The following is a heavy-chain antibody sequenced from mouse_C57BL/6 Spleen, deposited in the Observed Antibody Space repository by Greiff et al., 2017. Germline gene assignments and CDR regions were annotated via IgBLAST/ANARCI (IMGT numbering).Heavy chain of an antibody. J-gene: IGHJ2*01. Sequence: VQLQPPWAELVMPGASVKLSCKASGYTFTSYWMHWVKQRPGQGLEWIGEIDPSDSYTNYNQKFKGKSTLTVDKSSSTAYMPLSSLTAEDSAVYYCARSGYDGRSPSYYFDYWGQGTTLTVSS. CDR1: GYTFTSYW. CDR3: ARSGYDGRSPSYYFDY. CDR2: IDPSDSYT. D-gene: IGHD1-1*01. V-gene: IGHV1-69*01.